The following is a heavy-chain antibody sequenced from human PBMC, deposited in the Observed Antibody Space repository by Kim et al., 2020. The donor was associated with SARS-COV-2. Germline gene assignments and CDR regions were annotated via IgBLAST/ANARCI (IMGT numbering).Heavy chain of an antibody. J-gene: IGHJ4*02. Sequence: SETLSLTCTVSGGSISSGGYYWSWIRQHPGKGLEGIGYIYYSGSTYYNPSLKSRITISVDTSKNQFSLKRSSVTAADTAVYYCARLLVSRGWYFDYWGQGTRVSVSS. CDR3: ARLLVSRGWYFDY. V-gene: IGHV4-31*03. D-gene: IGHD1-26*01. CDR2: IYYSGST. CDR1: GGSISSGGYY.